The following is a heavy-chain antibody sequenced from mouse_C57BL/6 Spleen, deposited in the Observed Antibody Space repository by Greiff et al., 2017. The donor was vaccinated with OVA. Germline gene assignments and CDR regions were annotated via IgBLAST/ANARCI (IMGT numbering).Heavy chain of an antibody. Sequence: EVKVVESGGGLVQPKGSLKLSCAASGFSFNTYAMNWVRQAPGKGLEWVARIRSKSNNYATYYADSVKDRFTISRDDSESMLYLQMNNLKTEDTAMYYCVRGYYRWYFDVWGTGTTVTVSS. CDR1: GFSFNTYA. D-gene: IGHD2-3*01. J-gene: IGHJ1*03. V-gene: IGHV10-1*01. CDR3: VRGYYRWYFDV. CDR2: IRSKSNNYAT.